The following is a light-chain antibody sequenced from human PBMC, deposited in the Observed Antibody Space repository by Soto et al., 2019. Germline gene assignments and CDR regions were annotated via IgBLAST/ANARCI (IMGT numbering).Light chain of an antibody. CDR3: QQRNIWPPVT. Sequence: EIVLTQSPATLSLSPGERATVSCRASPSVTNFLAWYQQKPGQAPRLLIYGAFNRATGIPARFSGSGSGTDFTLTISSLEPEDFAVYYCQQRNIWPPVTFGQGTRLEIK. CDR1: PSVTNF. J-gene: IGKJ5*01. V-gene: IGKV3-11*01. CDR2: GAF.